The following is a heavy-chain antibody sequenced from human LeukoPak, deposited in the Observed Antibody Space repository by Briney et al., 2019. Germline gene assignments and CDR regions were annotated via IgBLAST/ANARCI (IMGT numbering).Heavy chain of an antibody. D-gene: IGHD3-10*01. J-gene: IGHJ6*02. V-gene: IGHV3-7*01. CDR3: ARDRLYGSGSCYRIYGMDV. CDR2: IKQDGSEK. CDR1: GFTFSSYW. Sequence: GGSLRLSCAASGFTFSSYWMSWVRQAPGKGLEWVANIKQDGSEKYYVDSVKGRFTISRDNAKNSLYLQMNSLRAEDTAVYYCARDRLYGSGSCYRIYGMDVWGQGTTVTVSS.